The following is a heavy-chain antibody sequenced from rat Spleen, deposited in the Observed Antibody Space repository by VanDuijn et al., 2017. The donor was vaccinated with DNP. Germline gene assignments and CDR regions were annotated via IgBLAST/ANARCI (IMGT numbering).Heavy chain of an antibody. Sequence: QVQLRESGPGLVQPSRTLSLTCTVSGFSLSSYHVHWIRQPPGKGLEWMGVVWSNGDTSYDSTLKSRLSISRDTSKGQVFLKVNGLQTEDTATYYCSRGDYSHWGHGVMVTVS. D-gene: IGHD1-7*01. CDR2: VWSNGDT. CDR3: SRGDYSH. J-gene: IGHJ2*01. V-gene: IGHV2-32*01. CDR1: GFSLSSYH.